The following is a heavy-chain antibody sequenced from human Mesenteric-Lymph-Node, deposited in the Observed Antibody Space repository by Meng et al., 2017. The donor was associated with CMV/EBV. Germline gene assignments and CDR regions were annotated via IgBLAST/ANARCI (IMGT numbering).Heavy chain of an antibody. Sequence: GGSLRLSCAASGFTFSSYWMHWVRQAPGKGLVWVSVIYSGGKTYYGDSVKGRFTISRDNSKNTLYLQMNSLRAEDTAVYYCAKEGSDWSFEYWGQGALVTVS. V-gene: IGHV3-23*03. D-gene: IGHD6-19*01. CDR1: GFTFSSYW. CDR3: AKEGSDWSFEY. CDR2: IYSGGKT. J-gene: IGHJ4*02.